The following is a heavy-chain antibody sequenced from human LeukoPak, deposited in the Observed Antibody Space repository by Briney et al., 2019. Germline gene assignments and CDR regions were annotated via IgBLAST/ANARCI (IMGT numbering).Heavy chain of an antibody. CDR3: ARRGIYYGSGSYYKPSTPFDY. CDR1: GGSISSYY. J-gene: IGHJ4*02. V-gene: IGHV4-59*08. CDR2: IYYTGST. D-gene: IGHD3-10*01. Sequence: PSETLSLTCTVSGGSISSYYWSWIRQPPGKGLEWVGYIYYTGSTNHNPSLKSRVTISLDTSKNQFSLNLSSVTAADTAVYYCARRGIYYGSGSYYKPSTPFDYWGQGTLVTVSS.